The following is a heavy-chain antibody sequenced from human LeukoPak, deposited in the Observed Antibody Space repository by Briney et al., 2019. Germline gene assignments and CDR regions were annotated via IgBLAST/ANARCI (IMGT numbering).Heavy chain of an antibody. Sequence: SETLSLTSTVSGDSFSGYYWSWIRRPPGKVLEWIGEINHSGSTNYNPSLKSRVTISVDTSKNQFSLKLSSVTAADTAVYYCARLNPAAMAFDIWGQGTMVTVSS. CDR2: INHSGST. V-gene: IGHV4-34*01. J-gene: IGHJ3*02. CDR1: GDSFSGYY. D-gene: IGHD2-2*01. CDR3: ARLNPAAMAFDI.